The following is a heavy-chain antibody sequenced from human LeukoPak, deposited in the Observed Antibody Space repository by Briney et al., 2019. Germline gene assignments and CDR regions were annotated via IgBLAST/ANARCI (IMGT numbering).Heavy chain of an antibody. CDR2: IHYSGST. V-gene: IGHV4-31*03. CDR1: GGSISSGGYY. CDR3: ARDLRYSRGYYFDY. Sequence: PSQTLSLTCTVSGGSISSGGYYWSWIRQHPGKGLEWIGFIHYSGSTDSNPSLKSRVTISVDTSKNQFSLKLSSVTAADTAIYYCARDLRYSRGYYFDYWGQGTLVTVSS. D-gene: IGHD3-9*01. J-gene: IGHJ4*02.